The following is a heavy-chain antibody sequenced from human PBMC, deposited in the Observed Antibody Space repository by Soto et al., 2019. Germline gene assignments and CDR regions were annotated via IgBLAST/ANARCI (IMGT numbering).Heavy chain of an antibody. V-gene: IGHV4-31*03. CDR1: GDSLATGGHY. CDR3: ARDKDLQPTVWGF. CDR2: VYYSGAT. Sequence: LSLTCTVSGDSLATGGHYYNWIRQVPGKGLEWIGYVYYSGATHYTPSLRARATISRDTSKNQFSLRLISVTAADTALYYCARDKDLQPTVWGFWGQGIQVTVSS. J-gene: IGHJ4*02. D-gene: IGHD3-16*01.